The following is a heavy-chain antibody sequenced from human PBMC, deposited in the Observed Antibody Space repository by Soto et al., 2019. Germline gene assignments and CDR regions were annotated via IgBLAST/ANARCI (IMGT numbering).Heavy chain of an antibody. J-gene: IGHJ3*02. CDR2: IYYSGST. D-gene: IGHD4-17*01. CDR1: GGSISSGGYY. V-gene: IGHV4-31*03. CDR3: ARTPGVGPTVTTVNIAFDI. Sequence: SETLSLTCTVSGGSISSGGYYWSWIRQHPGKGMEWIEYIYYSGSTYYNPSLKSRVTISVDTSKNQFSLKLSSVTAADTAVYYCARTPGVGPTVTTVNIAFDIWGQGTMVTVSS.